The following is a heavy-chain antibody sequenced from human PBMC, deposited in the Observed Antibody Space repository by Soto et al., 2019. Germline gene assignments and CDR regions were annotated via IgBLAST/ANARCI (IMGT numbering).Heavy chain of an antibody. Sequence: QVQLVESGGGVVQPGRSLRLSCAASGFTFSNYGMHWVRQAPGKGLEWVAVIWYDGSNKYYADSVKGRFTISSDNSKNTLDLQMNSLRAEDTAVYYCARDLSGDSRGPWGQGTLVTVSS. CDR1: GFTFSNYG. CDR3: ARDLSGDSRGP. J-gene: IGHJ5*02. D-gene: IGHD3-22*01. CDR2: IWYDGSNK. V-gene: IGHV3-33*01.